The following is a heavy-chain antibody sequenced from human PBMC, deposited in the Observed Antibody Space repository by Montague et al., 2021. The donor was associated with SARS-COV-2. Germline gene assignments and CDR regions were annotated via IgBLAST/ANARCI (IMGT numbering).Heavy chain of an antibody. J-gene: IGHJ3*02. CDR3: GRGVDI. CDR1: GASISSYY. V-gene: IGHV4-59*01. Sequence: SETLSLTCTVSGASISSYYWSWIWQPPGTGLEWIGNICYSRSTNPNPSLKSRVPISVDTSTTQFSLALSSVTAADTGVYYCGRGVDIWGQGTMVTVSS. CDR2: ICYSRST.